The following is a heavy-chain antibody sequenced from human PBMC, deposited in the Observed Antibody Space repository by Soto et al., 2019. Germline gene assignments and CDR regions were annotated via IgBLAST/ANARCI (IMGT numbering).Heavy chain of an antibody. CDR2: IIPIFGTA. CDR3: ARGSYCSSTSCYTAPIPSLRY. D-gene: IGHD2-2*01. V-gene: IGHV1-69*06. Sequence: SVKVCCKASGCTFSIYAISWVRQAPGQGLEWMGGIIPIFGTANYAQNFQGRVTITADKSTSTEYMELSSLRSEDTAVYYCARGSYCSSTSCYTAPIPSLRYSGQGTLVTVSS. J-gene: IGHJ4*02. CDR1: GCTFSIYA.